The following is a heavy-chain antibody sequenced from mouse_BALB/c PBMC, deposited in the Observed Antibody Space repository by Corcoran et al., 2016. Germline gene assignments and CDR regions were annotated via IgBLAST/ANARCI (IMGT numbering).Heavy chain of an antibody. Sequence: QIQLVQSGPELKKPGETVKISCKASGYTFTNYGMNWVKQAPGKGLKWMGWINTYTGEPTYADDFKGRFAFSLETSASTAYLQINNLKNEDMGTYFCAREPYAMDYWGQGTSVAVSS. CDR1: GYTFTNYG. CDR2: INTYTGEP. J-gene: IGHJ4*01. D-gene: IGHD6-1*01. CDR3: AREPYAMDY. V-gene: IGHV9-1*02.